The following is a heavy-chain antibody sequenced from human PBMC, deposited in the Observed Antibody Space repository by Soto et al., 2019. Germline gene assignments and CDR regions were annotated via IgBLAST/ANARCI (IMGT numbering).Heavy chain of an antibody. CDR3: ARTTTVTTDNDWFDP. J-gene: IGHJ5*02. D-gene: IGHD4-17*01. CDR1: GGTFSSYA. CDR2: IIPIFGTA. Sequence: QVQLVQSGAEVKKPGSSVKVSCKASGGTFSSYAISWVRQAPGQGLEWMGGIIPIFGTANYAQKFQGRVTITADESTSTAYMELSSVRCEDTAVYYCARTTTVTTDNDWFDPWCQGTLVTVSS. V-gene: IGHV1-69*12.